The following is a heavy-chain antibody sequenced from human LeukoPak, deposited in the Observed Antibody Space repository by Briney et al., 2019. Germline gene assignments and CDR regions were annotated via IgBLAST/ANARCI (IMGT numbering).Heavy chain of an antibody. V-gene: IGHV1-69*13. CDR2: IIPIFGTA. J-gene: IGHJ4*02. CDR3: ARGWARDYGYFDY. D-gene: IGHD4-17*01. CDR1: GGTFSSYA. Sequence: GASVKVSCKASGGTFSSYAISWVRQAPGQGIEWMGGIIPIFGTANYAQKFQGRVTITADESTSTAYMELSSLRSEDTAVYYCARGWARDYGYFDYWGQGTLVTVSS.